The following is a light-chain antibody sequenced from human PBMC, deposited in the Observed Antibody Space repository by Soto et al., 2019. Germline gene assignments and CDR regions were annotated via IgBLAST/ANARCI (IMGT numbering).Light chain of an antibody. CDR2: AAS. CDR3: QETYRSPVT. V-gene: IGKV1-39*01. J-gene: IGKJ2*01. Sequence: DVQMTQSPSSLSASVGDSVTITCRASQSIASYLNWYQQRPGKAPKLLIYAASNLESGVPSRFSGSGSETDFTLTISSLQPEDFATYYCQETYRSPVTFGQGTKVDIK. CDR1: QSIASY.